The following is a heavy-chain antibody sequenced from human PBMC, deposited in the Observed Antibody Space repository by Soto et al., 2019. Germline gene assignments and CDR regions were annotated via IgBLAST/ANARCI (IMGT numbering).Heavy chain of an antibody. J-gene: IGHJ4*02. D-gene: IGHD3-22*01. CDR3: ARTGGYESRPPDY. CDR2: IYSSGTT. Sequence: SETLSLTCSVSGDSMAPYYWTWIRQPPGGGLEWIGYIYSSGTTKYNPSLKSRVTISIDTAKSQFSLRLNSVTAADTAVYYCARTGGYESRPPDYWGRGTLVTVSS. V-gene: IGHV4-59*01. CDR1: GDSMAPYY.